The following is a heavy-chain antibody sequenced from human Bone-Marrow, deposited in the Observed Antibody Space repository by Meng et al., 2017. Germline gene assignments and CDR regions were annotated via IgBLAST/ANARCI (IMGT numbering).Heavy chain of an antibody. J-gene: IGHJ4*01. V-gene: IGHV6-1*01. CDR2: TYYRSKWYN. Sequence: SETLSLTCAISGDSVSSNSAAWNWIRQSPSRGLEWLGRTYYRSKWYNDYAVSVKSRITINPDTSKNQFSLHLNSVTPEDTAVYYCARDIVLIVYAIDYWGQGNLVTVSS. CDR3: ARDIVLIVYAIDY. CDR1: GDSVSSNSAA. D-gene: IGHD2-8*01.